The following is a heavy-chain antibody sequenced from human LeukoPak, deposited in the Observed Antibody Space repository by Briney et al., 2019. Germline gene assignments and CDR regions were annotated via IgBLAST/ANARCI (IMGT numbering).Heavy chain of an antibody. D-gene: IGHD5-24*01. CDR3: ARDPVDGYSHFDY. CDR1: GYTLTDHH. Sequence: ASVKVSCKASGYTLTDHHMIWVRQAPGQGLQWMGWIKPDSGGIKYAQEFQGRVTMTRDTSTNTAYMELSSLRSDDTAIYYCARDPVDGYSHFDYWGQGTLVTVSP. CDR2: IKPDSGGI. V-gene: IGHV1-2*02. J-gene: IGHJ4*02.